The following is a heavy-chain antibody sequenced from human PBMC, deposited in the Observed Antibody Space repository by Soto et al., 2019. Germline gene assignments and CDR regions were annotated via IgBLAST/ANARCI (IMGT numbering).Heavy chain of an antibody. V-gene: IGHV3-23*01. J-gene: IGHJ4*01. CDR2: ISYNGVDT. D-gene: IGHD3-22*01. CDR3: AQRNYYDISGYTYTDFDF. Sequence: EVQLLESGGGLVQPGGPLRLSCAVSGLTFSNYDMTWVRQAPGKGLHWVSTISYNGVDTYYADSVKGRFTISRDDSKNTGYLQMSSLRVEHTAVYYCAQRNYYDISGYTYTDFDFWGHGSLFTVS. CDR1: GLTFSNYD.